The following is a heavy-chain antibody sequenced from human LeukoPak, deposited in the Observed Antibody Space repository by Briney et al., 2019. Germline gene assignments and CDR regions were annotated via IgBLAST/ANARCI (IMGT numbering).Heavy chain of an antibody. J-gene: IGHJ4*02. CDR2: IYPGGSDT. V-gene: IGHV5-51*01. Sequence: PGESLKISRKGSGYSFTSYWIGWVRQMPGKGLEWMGIIYPGGSDTRYSPSFQGQVTISVDKSISTAYLQWSSLRASDTAMYYCARPSGYDLAYWGQGTLVTVSA. CDR3: ARPSGYDLAY. CDR1: GYSFTSYW. D-gene: IGHD5-12*01.